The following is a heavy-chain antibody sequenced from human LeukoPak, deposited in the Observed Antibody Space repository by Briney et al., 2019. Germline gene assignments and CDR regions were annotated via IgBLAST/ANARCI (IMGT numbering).Heavy chain of an antibody. V-gene: IGHV4-59*12. CDR1: GGSISSYY. CDR3: ARGEENWFDP. J-gene: IGHJ5*02. CDR2: IYYSGNT. Sequence: SETLSLTCTVSGGSISSYYWSWIRQPPGKGLEWIGYIYYSGNTNYNPSLKSRVTISVDTSKNQFSLKLSSVTAADTAVYYCARGEENWFDPWGQGTLVTVSS.